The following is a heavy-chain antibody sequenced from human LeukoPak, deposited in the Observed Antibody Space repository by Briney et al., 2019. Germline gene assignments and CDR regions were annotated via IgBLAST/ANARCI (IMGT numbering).Heavy chain of an antibody. J-gene: IGHJ6*02. CDR2: IYTSGST. D-gene: IGHD5-18*01. CDR3: AREGRGYSYAYYYYYGMDV. CDR1: GVSISSYY. V-gene: IGHV4-4*07. Sequence: PSETLSLTCTVSGVSISSYYWSWIRQPAGKGLEWIGRIYTSGSTNYNPSLKSRVTMSVDTSKNQFSLKLSSVTAADTAVYYCAREGRGYSYAYYYYYGMDVWGQGTTVTVSS.